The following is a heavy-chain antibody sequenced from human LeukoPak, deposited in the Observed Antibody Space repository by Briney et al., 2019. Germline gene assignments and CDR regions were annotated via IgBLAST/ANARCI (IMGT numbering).Heavy chain of an antibody. CDR2: IYYGGNT. J-gene: IGHJ4*02. D-gene: IGHD4-11*01. Sequence: PSETLSLTCTVSGYSISSGYYWGWIRQPPGKGLEWIGSIYYGGNTYYNPSLKSRVTISVDTSANQFSLGLSSVTAADTAVYYCARVSRGYYSNYIDYWGLGTLVTVSS. V-gene: IGHV4-38-2*02. CDR3: ARVSRGYYSNYIDY. CDR1: GYSISSGYY.